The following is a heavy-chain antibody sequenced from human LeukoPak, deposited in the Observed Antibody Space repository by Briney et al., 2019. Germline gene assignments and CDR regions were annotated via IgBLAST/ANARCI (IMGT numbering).Heavy chain of an antibody. D-gene: IGHD2-15*01. CDR2: ISWDGGST. J-gene: IGHJ4*02. Sequence: GGSLRLSCAASGFTFDDYTMHWVRQAPGKGLEWVSLISWDGGSTYYADSVKGRFTISRDNSKNSLYLQMNSLRTEDTALYYCAKDGTLGYCSGGSCGNFDYWGQGTLVTVSP. V-gene: IGHV3-43*01. CDR1: GFTFDDYT. CDR3: AKDGTLGYCSGGSCGNFDY.